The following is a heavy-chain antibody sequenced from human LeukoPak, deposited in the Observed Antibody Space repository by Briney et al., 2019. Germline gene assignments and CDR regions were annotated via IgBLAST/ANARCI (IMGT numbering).Heavy chain of an antibody. CDR3: AKDGYGDLIDFGNWFDP. CDR2: ISGSGGST. D-gene: IGHD4-17*01. CDR1: GFTFSSYA. V-gene: IGHV3-23*01. Sequence: PGGSLRLSCAASGFTFSSYAMSWVRQAPGKGLEWVSAISGSGGSTYYADSVKGRFTISRDNSKNTLYLQMNSLRAEDTAVYYCAKDGYGDLIDFGNWFDPWGQGTLVTVSS. J-gene: IGHJ5*02.